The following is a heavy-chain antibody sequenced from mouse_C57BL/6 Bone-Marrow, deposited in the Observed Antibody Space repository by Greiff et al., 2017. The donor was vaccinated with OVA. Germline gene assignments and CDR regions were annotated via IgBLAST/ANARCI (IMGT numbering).Heavy chain of an antibody. CDR3: TRGIPLYYYGSSYGYFDV. Sequence: EVNLVESGEGLVKPGGSLKLSCAASGFTFSSYAMSWVRQTPEKRLEWVAYISSGGDYIYYADTVKGRFTISRDNARNTLYLQMSSLKSEDTAMYYCTRGIPLYYYGSSYGYFDVWGTGTTVTVSS. J-gene: IGHJ1*03. CDR2: ISSGGDYI. CDR1: GFTFSSYA. D-gene: IGHD1-1*01. V-gene: IGHV5-9-1*02.